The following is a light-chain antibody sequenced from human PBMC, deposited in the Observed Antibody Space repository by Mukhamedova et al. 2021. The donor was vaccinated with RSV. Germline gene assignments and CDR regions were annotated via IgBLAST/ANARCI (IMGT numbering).Light chain of an antibody. V-gene: IGKV1-33*01. Sequence: WYQRRVHGKAPKPLIYDASNLETGVPSRFSGSGPGTDFTFTISSLQPEDIATYFCQQYDGRPRYSFGQGTKLEIE. CDR3: QQYDGRPRYS. J-gene: IGKJ2*03. CDR2: DAS.